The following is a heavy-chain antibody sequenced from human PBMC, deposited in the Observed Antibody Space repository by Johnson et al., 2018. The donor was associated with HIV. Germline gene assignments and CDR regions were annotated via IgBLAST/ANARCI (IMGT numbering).Heavy chain of an antibody. CDR1: GFTVSINY. CDR2: IYSGGST. Sequence: MQLVESGGGLVQPGGSLRLSCAASGFTVSINYMSWVRQAPGKGLEWVSVIYSGGSTYYADSVKGRFTISRDNSKNTLYLQMNSLKTEDTAVFYCTTESMVRGVMGAFDIWGQGTMVTVSS. CDR3: TTESMVRGVMGAFDI. V-gene: IGHV3-66*01. D-gene: IGHD3-10*01. J-gene: IGHJ3*02.